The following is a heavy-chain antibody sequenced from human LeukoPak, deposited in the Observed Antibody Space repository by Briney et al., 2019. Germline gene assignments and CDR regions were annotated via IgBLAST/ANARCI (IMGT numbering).Heavy chain of an antibody. CDR3: ARMDSSGWYPYY. CDR2: IYYSGST. V-gene: IGHV4-59*01. CDR1: GGSISPYY. D-gene: IGHD6-19*01. Sequence: KASETLSLTCTVSGGSISPYYWSWIRQPPGKGLEWIGYIYYSGSTNYNPSLKSRATISVDTSKNQFSLKLNSVTAADTAVYYCARMDSSGWYPYYWGQGTLVTVSS. J-gene: IGHJ4*02.